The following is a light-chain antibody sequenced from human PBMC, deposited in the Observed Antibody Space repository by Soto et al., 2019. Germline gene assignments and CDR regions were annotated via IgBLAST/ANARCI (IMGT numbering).Light chain of an antibody. CDR2: EVT. Sequence: QSVLTQPPSASGSPGQSVTISCTGTSSGVGGYNYVSWYQQHPGKAPKLMIYEVTKRPSGVPDRFSGSKSGNTASLTVSGLQAEDEADYFCCSHAGDNTYVFGTGTKVTVL. J-gene: IGLJ1*01. V-gene: IGLV2-8*01. CDR3: CSHAGDNTYV. CDR1: SSGVGGYNY.